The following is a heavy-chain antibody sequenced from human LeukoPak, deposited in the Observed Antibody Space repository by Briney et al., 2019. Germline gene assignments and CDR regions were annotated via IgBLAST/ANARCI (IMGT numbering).Heavy chain of an antibody. CDR2: VSGSSSYI. J-gene: IGHJ4*02. CDR1: GFTFSNYS. CDR3: ARDFPRYYYDSSGYYEDY. D-gene: IGHD3-22*01. Sequence: GGSLRLSCAASGFTFSNYSMNWVRQAPGKGLEWVSSVSGSSSYIYYADSVKGRFTISRDNAKNSLYLQMNSLRAEDTAVYYCARDFPRYYYDSSGYYEDYWGQGTLVTVSS. V-gene: IGHV3-21*01.